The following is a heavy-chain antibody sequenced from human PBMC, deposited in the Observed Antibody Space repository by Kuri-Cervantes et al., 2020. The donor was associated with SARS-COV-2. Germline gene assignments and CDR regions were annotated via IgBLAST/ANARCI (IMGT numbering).Heavy chain of an antibody. J-gene: IGHJ4*02. CDR1: GFTFSSYA. D-gene: IGHD2-2*01. V-gene: IGHV3-30*04. Sequence: GESLKISCAASGFTFSSYAMHWVRQAPGKGLEWVAVISYDGSNKYYADSVKGRFTISRDNSKNTLYLQMNSLRAEDTAVYYCAREGPHSTSSEVDHWGQGTLVTVSS. CDR2: ISYDGSNK. CDR3: AREGPHSTSSEVDH.